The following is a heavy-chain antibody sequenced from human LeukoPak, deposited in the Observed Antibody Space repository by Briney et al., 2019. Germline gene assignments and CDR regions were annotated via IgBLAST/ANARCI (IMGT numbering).Heavy chain of an antibody. V-gene: IGHV3-30*18. J-gene: IGHJ4*02. CDR1: GFTFSSYG. D-gene: IGHD2-15*01. CDR2: ISYDGSNK. CDR3: AKDLPVYSVVVAAVDY. Sequence: GGSLRLFCAASGFTFSSYGMHWVRQAPGKGLEWVAVISYDGSNKYYADSVKGRFTISRDNSKNTLYLQMNSLRAEDTAVYYCAKDLPVYSVVVAAVDYWGQGTLVTVSS.